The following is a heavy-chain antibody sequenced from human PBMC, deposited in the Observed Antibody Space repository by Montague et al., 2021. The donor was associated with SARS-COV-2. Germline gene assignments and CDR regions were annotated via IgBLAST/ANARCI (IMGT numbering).Heavy chain of an antibody. D-gene: IGHD3-22*01. V-gene: IGHV4-59*08. CDR2: IFNNGET. CDR1: GGPITNDD. CDR3: ARYYERSLDV. J-gene: IGHJ6*02. Sequence: SETLSLTCTVSGGPITNDDWSWIRQPPGKGLEWIVNIFNNGETDYNPSLKSRVIISVDTSKSQFSLKVTSVTAADTAVYYCARYYERSLDVWGQGTTVTVSS.